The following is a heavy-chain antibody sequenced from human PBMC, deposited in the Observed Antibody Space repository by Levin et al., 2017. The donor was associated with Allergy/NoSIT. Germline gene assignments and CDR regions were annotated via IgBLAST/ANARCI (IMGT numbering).Heavy chain of an antibody. CDR1: GSSISNNY. CDR2: TYYSGNP. J-gene: IGHJ4*02. Sequence: PSETLSLTCTVSGSSISNNYWSWIRQPPGKELEWIGNTYYSGNPNYSPSLKSRLTISVDTSTNQFSLKLSSVTAADTAVYYCAREILIPTVGVGPLDLWGQGLLVTVSS. V-gene: IGHV4-59*01. D-gene: IGHD2/OR15-2a*01. CDR3: AREILIPTVGVGPLDL.